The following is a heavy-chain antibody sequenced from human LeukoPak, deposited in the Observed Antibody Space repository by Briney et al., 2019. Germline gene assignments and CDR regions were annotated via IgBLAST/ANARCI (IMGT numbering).Heavy chain of an antibody. Sequence: PGGSLRLSCVTSGLTLNNNYMSWVRQAPGKGLEWVSVIYAGSNTRYADSVKGRFTISRDNSKNTLYLQMNTLRAEDTAVYYCARSVRLCRGGSICVGKWSAYYMDVWGRGTTVTVSS. CDR2: IYAGSNT. V-gene: IGHV3-53*01. J-gene: IGHJ6*04. CDR1: GLTLNNNY. D-gene: IGHD2-15*01. CDR3: ARSVRLCRGGSICVGKWSAYYMDV.